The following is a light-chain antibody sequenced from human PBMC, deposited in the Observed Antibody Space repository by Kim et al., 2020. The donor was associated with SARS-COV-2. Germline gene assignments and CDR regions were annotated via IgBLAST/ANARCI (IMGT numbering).Light chain of an antibody. Sequence: SITISCTGTSSDVGGYNYVSWYQQHPGKAPKLMIYDVSKRPSGVSNRFSGSKSGNTASLTISGLQAEDEADYYCSSYTSSSTFLVVFGGGTQLTVL. CDR2: DVS. V-gene: IGLV2-14*04. CDR3: SSYTSSSTFLVV. CDR1: SSDVGGYNY. J-gene: IGLJ2*01.